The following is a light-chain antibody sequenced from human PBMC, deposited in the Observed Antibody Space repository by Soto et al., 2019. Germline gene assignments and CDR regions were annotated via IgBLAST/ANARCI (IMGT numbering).Light chain of an antibody. CDR3: QQSNSFPWT. CDR2: AAS. Sequence: DIRMTQSPSSLSASVGDRVTITCRASQGISSCLAWYQQKPGKAPKLLIYAASSLQSGVPSRFSGSGSGTDFTLTISSLQPEDFATYYCQQSNSFPWTFGQGTILDIK. CDR1: QGISSC. J-gene: IGKJ1*01. V-gene: IGKV1-12*01.